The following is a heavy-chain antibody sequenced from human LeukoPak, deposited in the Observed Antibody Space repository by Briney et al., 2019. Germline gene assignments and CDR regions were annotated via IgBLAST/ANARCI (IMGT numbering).Heavy chain of an antibody. CDR3: ARDRSSYNSGSYGGVFDY. CDR1: GGSISSSSYY. V-gene: IGHV4-39*07. J-gene: IGHJ4*02. D-gene: IGHD3-10*01. Sequence: PSETLSLTCTVSGGSISSSSYYWGWIRQPPGKGLEWIGSIYYSGSTYYNPSLKSRVTISVDTSKNQFSLKLSSVTAADTAVYYCARDRSSYNSGSYGGVFDYWGQGARVTVSS. CDR2: IYYSGST.